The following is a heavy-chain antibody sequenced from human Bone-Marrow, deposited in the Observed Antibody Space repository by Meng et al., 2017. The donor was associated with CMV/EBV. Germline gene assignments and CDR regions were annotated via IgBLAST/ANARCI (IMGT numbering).Heavy chain of an antibody. D-gene: IGHD3-3*01. Sequence: ESLKISCTVSGGSISSSSYYWGWIRQPPGKGLEWIGSIYYSGSTYYNPSLKSRVTISVDTSKNQFSLKLSSVTAADTAVYYCARLGATRYDFWSGYDSPFDYWGQGPLVTVSS. J-gene: IGHJ4*02. CDR1: GGSISSSSYY. V-gene: IGHV4-39*01. CDR3: ARLGATRYDFWSGYDSPFDY. CDR2: IYYSGST.